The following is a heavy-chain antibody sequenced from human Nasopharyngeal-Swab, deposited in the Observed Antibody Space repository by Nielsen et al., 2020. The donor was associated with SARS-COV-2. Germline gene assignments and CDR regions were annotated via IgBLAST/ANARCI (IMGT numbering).Heavy chain of an antibody. Sequence: GESLKISCAASGLTFTSYWMHWVRRTPGKGLVWVSRIKSDGTITTYADSVKGRFTISRDNAESTLYLQMNSLRAEDTAVYYCARGDSSSWSRYYYYGMDVWGQGTTVTVSS. V-gene: IGHV3-74*01. CDR1: GLTFTSYW. CDR3: ARGDSSSWSRYYYYGMDV. D-gene: IGHD6-13*01. J-gene: IGHJ6*02. CDR2: IKSDGTIT.